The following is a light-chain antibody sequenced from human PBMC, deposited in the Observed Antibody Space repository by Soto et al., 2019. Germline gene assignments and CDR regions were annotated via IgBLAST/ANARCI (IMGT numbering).Light chain of an antibody. CDR2: GAS. V-gene: IGKV3-15*01. CDR1: QSVSSD. J-gene: IGKJ1*01. Sequence: EIVMTQSPATLSVSPGEGASLSCRASQSVSSDLAWYQQKPGQAPRLLIYGASTRASGIAARFSGSGSGTEFTLTISSLQSEDFAVYYCQQYNNWPRWTVGQGTKVDIK. CDR3: QQYNNWPRWT.